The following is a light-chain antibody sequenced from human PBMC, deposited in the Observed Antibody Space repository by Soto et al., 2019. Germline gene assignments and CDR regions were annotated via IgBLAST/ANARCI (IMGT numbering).Light chain of an antibody. CDR3: QQYNNWPPYT. J-gene: IGKJ2*01. V-gene: IGKV3-15*01. CDR1: QSVSSN. CDR2: GAS. Sequence: EIVMTQSPATLSVSPGERATLSCRASQSVSSNLAWYQQKPGQAPRLLIYGASTRDTGIPSRFSGSGSGTEFTLTISSMQSEDIAVYYCQQYNNWPPYTFGQGTKLEIK.